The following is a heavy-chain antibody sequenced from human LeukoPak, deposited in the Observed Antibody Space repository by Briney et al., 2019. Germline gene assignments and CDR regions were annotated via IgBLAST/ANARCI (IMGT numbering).Heavy chain of an antibody. Sequence: ASVKVSCKASGYTFTGYYMHWVQQAPGQGLEWMGWINPNSGGTNYAQKFQGRVTMTRDTSISTAYMELSRLRSDDTAVYYCAAEYSSSSGVDYWGQGTLVTVSS. J-gene: IGHJ4*02. CDR2: INPNSGGT. D-gene: IGHD6-6*01. CDR1: GYTFTGYY. CDR3: AAEYSSSSGVDY. V-gene: IGHV1-2*02.